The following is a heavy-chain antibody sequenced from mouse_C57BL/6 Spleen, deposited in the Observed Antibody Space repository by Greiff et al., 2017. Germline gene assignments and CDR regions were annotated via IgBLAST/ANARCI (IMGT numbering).Heavy chain of an antibody. CDR1: GFTFSSYA. V-gene: IGHV5-9-1*02. J-gene: IGHJ4*01. Sequence: EVQLVESGEGLVKPGGSLKLSCAASGFTFSSYAMSWVRQTPEKRLEWVAYISSGGDYIYYADTVKGRFTISRDNARNTVYLQMSSLKSEDTAMYYCTRAGDGSLYYYAMGCWGQGPSVTFSS. CDR2: ISSGGDYI. D-gene: IGHD2-3*01. CDR3: TRAGDGSLYYYAMGC.